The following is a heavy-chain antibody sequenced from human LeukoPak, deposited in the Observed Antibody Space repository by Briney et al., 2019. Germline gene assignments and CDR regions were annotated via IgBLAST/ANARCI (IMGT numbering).Heavy chain of an antibody. J-gene: IGHJ4*02. D-gene: IGHD5-18*01. CDR1: GFTFSSYS. CDR3: ARDYGYGYDY. Sequence: GGSLRLSCAASGFTFSSYSMNWVRQAPGKGLEWVSYISSSSSTIYYADSVKGRFTVSRDNAKNSLYLQMNSLRAEDTAVYYCARDYGYGYDYWGQGTLVTVSS. CDR2: ISSSSSTI. V-gene: IGHV3-48*01.